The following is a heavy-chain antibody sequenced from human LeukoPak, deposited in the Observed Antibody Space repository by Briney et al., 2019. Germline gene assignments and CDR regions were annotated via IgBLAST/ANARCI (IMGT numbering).Heavy chain of an antibody. D-gene: IGHD3-10*01. CDR2: ISGSSDTI. J-gene: IGHJ4*02. CDR3: ARGPQSLLFGHLFFGDC. CDR1: GFTFSTYS. Sequence: PGGSLRLSCAASGFTFSTYSMNWVRQAPGKGLAWVSYISGSSDTIYYADSVKGRFTISRDNARNSLYLQMNSLRDEDTAVYYCARGPQSLLFGHLFFGDCWGQGTLVTVSS. V-gene: IGHV3-48*02.